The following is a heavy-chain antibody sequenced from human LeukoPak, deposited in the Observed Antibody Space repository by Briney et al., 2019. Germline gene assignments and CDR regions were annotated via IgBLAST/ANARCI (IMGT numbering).Heavy chain of an antibody. D-gene: IGHD3-10*01. Sequence: GGSLRLSCAASGFTFSSYGMHWVRQAPGKGLKGWQFLRYDGSNKYYADSVKGRFTISRDNSKNTLYLQMNSLRAEDTAVYYCAKGLLWFGELDLDAFDIWGQGTMVTVSS. CDR3: AKGLLWFGELDLDAFDI. J-gene: IGHJ3*02. CDR2: LRYDGSNK. V-gene: IGHV3-30*02. CDR1: GFTFSSYG.